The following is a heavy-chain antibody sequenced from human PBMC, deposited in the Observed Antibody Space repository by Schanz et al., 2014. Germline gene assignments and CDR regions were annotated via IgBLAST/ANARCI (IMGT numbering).Heavy chain of an antibody. CDR2: INSDGTKS. Sequence: QVRLVESGGGVVQPGRSLRLSCAASGFTLSSYGMHWVRQAPGKGLEWVAFINSDGTKSFYADSVKSRFTISRDNSRNTLYLQMNSLRAEDTAVYYCARDGYSVVVISPAESFDIWGQGTMVNVSP. D-gene: IGHD2-21*01. J-gene: IGHJ3*02. V-gene: IGHV3-33*08. CDR1: GFTLSSYG. CDR3: ARDGYSVVVISPAESFDI.